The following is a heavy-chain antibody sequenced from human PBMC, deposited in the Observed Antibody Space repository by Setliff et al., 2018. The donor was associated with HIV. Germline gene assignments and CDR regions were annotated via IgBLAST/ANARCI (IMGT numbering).Heavy chain of an antibody. J-gene: IGHJ4*02. CDR3: AADNYNCNSFDS. CDR1: GYTFTNYY. CDR2: INPNSGGT. D-gene: IGHD3-3*01. V-gene: IGHV1-2*02. Sequence: GASVKVSCKASGYTFTNYYMHWVRQAPGQGLEWMGWINPNSGGTNYAQKFQGRVTMTRDTSTGTVYMDLRSLRSDDTAMYYCAADNYNCNSFDSWGQGSLVTVSS.